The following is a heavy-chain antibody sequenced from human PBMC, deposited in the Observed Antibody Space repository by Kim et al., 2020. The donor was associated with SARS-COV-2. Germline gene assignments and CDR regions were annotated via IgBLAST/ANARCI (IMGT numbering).Heavy chain of an antibody. Sequence: GGSLRLSCAASGFTFSSYGMHWVRQAPGKGLEWVAVIWYDGSNKYYADSVKGRFTISRDNSKNTLYLQMNSLRAEDTAVYYCAKEGIAAAGKEGYFDYWGQGTLVTVSS. J-gene: IGHJ4*02. CDR3: AKEGIAAAGKEGYFDY. CDR2: IWYDGSNK. D-gene: IGHD6-13*01. CDR1: GFTFSSYG. V-gene: IGHV3-33*06.